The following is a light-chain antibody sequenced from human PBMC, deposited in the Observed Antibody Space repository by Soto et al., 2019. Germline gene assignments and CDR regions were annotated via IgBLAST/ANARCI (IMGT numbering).Light chain of an antibody. J-gene: IGLJ2*01. CDR1: SSNIGSDS. CDR2: RNN. CDR3: AAWDYSRNGVV. Sequence: QAVVTQPPSASGTPGQRVTISCSGSSSNIGSDSVNWYQQLPGTAPKPLIYRNNQRPSGVPDRLSGSKSGTSASLAISGLQSEDEADYYCAAWDYSRNGVVFGGGTKLTVL. V-gene: IGLV1-44*01.